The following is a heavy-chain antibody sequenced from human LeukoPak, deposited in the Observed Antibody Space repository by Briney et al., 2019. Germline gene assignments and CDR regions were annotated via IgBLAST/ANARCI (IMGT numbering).Heavy chain of an antibody. CDR1: GFTFSDYA. Sequence: GTSLRLSCAASGFTFSDYAMHWVRQAPGKGLEWVAVIAYGGTYKHHADSLKGRFTISRDNSRDTLYLQINSLRPEDTALYYCARNKAITAFFGMDVWGQGTTVIASS. CDR3: ARNKAITAFFGMDV. V-gene: IGHV3-30*03. CDR2: IAYGGTYK. D-gene: IGHD2/OR15-2a*01. J-gene: IGHJ6*02.